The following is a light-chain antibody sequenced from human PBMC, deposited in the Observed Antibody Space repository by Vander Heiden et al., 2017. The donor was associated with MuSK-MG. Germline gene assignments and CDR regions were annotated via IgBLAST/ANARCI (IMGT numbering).Light chain of an antibody. CDR1: TGTVPSGHF. CDR2: DTS. J-gene: IGLJ2*01. V-gene: IGLV7-46*01. Sequence: QAVVTQAPSLTVSPGGTVTLTCGSSTGTVPSGHFPYWFQQKPGQAPMILIYDTSNKHPWTPARFYGSLLGGTAELTLSGAQAEEEAYYYCSHSFGGALVFGGGTKLTVL. CDR3: SHSFGGALV.